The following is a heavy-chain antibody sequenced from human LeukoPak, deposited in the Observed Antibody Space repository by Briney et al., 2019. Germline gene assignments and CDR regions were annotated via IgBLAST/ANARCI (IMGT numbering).Heavy chain of an antibody. CDR3: ATVYSSSPLRPMDV. J-gene: IGHJ6*02. CDR1: GFTVSSNY. CDR2: IYSGGST. D-gene: IGHD2-2*01. V-gene: IGHV3-53*01. Sequence: GGSLRLSCAASGFTVSSNYMSWVRQAPGKGLEWVSVIYSGGSTYYADSVKGRFTISRDNSKNTLYLQMNSLRAEDTAVYYCATVYSSSPLRPMDVWGQGTTVTVSS.